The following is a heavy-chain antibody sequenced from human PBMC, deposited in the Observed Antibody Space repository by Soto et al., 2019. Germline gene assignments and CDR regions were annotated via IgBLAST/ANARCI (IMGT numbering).Heavy chain of an antibody. Sequence: SGTLALTCAVYGGSFSGYYWSWIRQPPGKGLEWIGEINHSGSTNYNPSLKSRVTISVDTSKNQFSLKLSSVTAADTAVYYCARGAWFGEFSLYYYYPMDAWVQGTTVT. CDR3: ARGAWFGEFSLYYYYPMDA. V-gene: IGHV4-34*01. J-gene: IGHJ6*02. CDR2: INHSGST. CDR1: GGSFSGYY. D-gene: IGHD3-10*01.